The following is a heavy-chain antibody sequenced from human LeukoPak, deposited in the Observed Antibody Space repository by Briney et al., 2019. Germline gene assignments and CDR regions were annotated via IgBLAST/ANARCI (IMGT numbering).Heavy chain of an antibody. CDR2: INSDGSST. J-gene: IGHJ1*01. D-gene: IGHD3-22*01. V-gene: IGHV3-74*01. Sequence: GGSLRLSCAASGFTFSSYWMHWVRQAPGKGLVWVSRINSDGSSTSYADSVKGRFTISRDNAKNTLYLQMNSLRAEDTAVYYRARVKDYYDSSGYYYEHWGQGTLVTVSS. CDR1: GFTFSSYW. CDR3: ARVKDYYDSSGYYYEH.